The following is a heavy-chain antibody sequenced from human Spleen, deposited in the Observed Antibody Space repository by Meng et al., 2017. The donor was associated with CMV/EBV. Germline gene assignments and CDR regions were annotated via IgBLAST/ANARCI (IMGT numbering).Heavy chain of an antibody. D-gene: IGHD2-8*02. Sequence: ASVKVSCKASGYVFIDYYLHWVRQAPGQGLEWMGWIIPTSGGTNYAQRFHGRITMTRDTSIMTAYMELSRLRSDDTALYYCARVYCTGGVCYDAFDLWGQGTMVTVSS. V-gene: IGHV1-2*02. CDR1: GYVFIDYY. CDR3: ARVYCTGGVCYDAFDL. J-gene: IGHJ3*01. CDR2: IIPTSGGT.